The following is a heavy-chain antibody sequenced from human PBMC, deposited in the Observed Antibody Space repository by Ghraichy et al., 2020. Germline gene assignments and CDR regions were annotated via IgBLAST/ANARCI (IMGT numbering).Heavy chain of an antibody. CDR2: ISSSSSTI. J-gene: IGHJ3*02. D-gene: IGHD1-20*01. Sequence: GGSLRLSCAASGFTFSSYSMNWVRQAPGKGLEWVSYISSSSSTIYYADSVKGRFTISRDNAKNSLYLQMNSLRDEDTAVYYCARDQYNWNDDAFDIWGQGTMVTVSS. V-gene: IGHV3-48*02. CDR1: GFTFSSYS. CDR3: ARDQYNWNDDAFDI.